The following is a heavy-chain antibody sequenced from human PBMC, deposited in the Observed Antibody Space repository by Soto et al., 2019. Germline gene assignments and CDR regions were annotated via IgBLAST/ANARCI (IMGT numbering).Heavy chain of an antibody. J-gene: IGHJ3*02. D-gene: IGHD3-22*01. CDR1: GFTFSNYW. Sequence: GGSLRLSCAASGFTFSNYWMSWVRQAPGKGLEWVANIKPDGSEKFYVDYLKGRFTKSRDNAKNSLYLQMNSLRADDTAVYYCARGDYFDTSGPFSDAFDIWGQGTMVTVSS. V-gene: IGHV3-7*04. CDR2: IKPDGSEK. CDR3: ARGDYFDTSGPFSDAFDI.